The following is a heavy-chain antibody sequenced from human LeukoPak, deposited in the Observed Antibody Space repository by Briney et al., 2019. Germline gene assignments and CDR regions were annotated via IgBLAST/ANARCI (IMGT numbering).Heavy chain of an antibody. V-gene: IGHV3-7*01. Sequence: GGSLRLSCAASGFTFSSYWMSWVRQAPGKGLEWVANIKQDGSEKYYVDSVKGRFTISRDNAKNSLYLQMNSLRAEDTAVYYCARDSDPYYDDSSGYDYWGQGTLVTVSS. CDR3: ARDSDPYYDDSSGYDY. J-gene: IGHJ4*02. D-gene: IGHD3-22*01. CDR2: IKQDGSEK. CDR1: GFTFSSYW.